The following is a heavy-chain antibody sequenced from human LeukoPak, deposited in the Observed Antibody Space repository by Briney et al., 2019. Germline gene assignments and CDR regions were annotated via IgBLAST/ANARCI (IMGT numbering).Heavy chain of an antibody. J-gene: IGHJ4*02. CDR2: INPDGRTT. V-gene: IGHV3-74*01. D-gene: IGHD6-19*01. Sequence: GGSLRLSCAASGFSFSTYWMHWVRQDEGKGLMWVSRINPDGRTTDYADSGKGRFSISRDNAKNTLYLQMNSLRAEDTAVYYCARGGDRIAVAGIMFFDYWGQGTLVTVSS. CDR1: GFSFSTYW. CDR3: ARGGDRIAVAGIMFFDY.